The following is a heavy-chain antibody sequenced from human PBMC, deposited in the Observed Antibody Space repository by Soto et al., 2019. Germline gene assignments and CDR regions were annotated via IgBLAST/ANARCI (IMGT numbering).Heavy chain of an antibody. Sequence: SETLSLTCTVSGGSISSSSYYWGWIRQPPGKGLEWIGSIYYSGSTYYNPSLKSRVTISVDTSKNQFSLKLSSVTAADTAVYYCARARGPSTVDTTFDYWGQGTLVTVSS. D-gene: IGHD5-18*01. CDR3: ARARGPSTVDTTFDY. J-gene: IGHJ4*02. V-gene: IGHV4-39*01. CDR2: IYYSGST. CDR1: GGSISSSSYY.